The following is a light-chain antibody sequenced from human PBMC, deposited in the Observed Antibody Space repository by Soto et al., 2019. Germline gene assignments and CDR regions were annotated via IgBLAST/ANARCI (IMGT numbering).Light chain of an antibody. CDR2: EVS. Sequence: QSVLTQPASVSGSPGQSITVSCTGTSSDIGASNYVSWYQQLPGKAPKLIISEVSNRPSGVSNRFSGSKSGSTASLTISGLQAEDEADYYCTSYTSSTTWVFGGGTKLTVL. CDR1: SSDIGASNY. V-gene: IGLV2-14*01. CDR3: TSYTSSTTWV. J-gene: IGLJ3*02.